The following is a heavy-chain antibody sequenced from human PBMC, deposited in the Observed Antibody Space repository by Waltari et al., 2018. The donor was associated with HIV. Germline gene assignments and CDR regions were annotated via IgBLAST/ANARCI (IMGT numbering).Heavy chain of an antibody. CDR2: ISASGGST. Sequence: EVQLLESGGGLVQPGRSLRLSFAGSGFTFRTYLLNWVRQAPGKGLKWVSSISASGGSTHYADSVKGRFTISRDNSKNTLYLQMNSLRAEDTAVYYCVKVGFDGPYHTYFDYWGQGTLVTVSS. D-gene: IGHD3-9*01. CDR3: VKVGFDGPYHTYFDY. V-gene: IGHV3-23*01. J-gene: IGHJ4*02. CDR1: GFTFRTYL.